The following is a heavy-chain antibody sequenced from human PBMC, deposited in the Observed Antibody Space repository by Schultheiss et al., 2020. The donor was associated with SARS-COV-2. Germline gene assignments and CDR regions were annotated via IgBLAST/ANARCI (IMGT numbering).Heavy chain of an antibody. J-gene: IGHJ4*02. D-gene: IGHD4-17*01. CDR2: IKSKTDGGTR. CDR1: GFTFSKAW. Sequence: GGSLRLSCVVSGFTFSKAWMSWVRQAPGKGLEWVGRIKSKTDGGTRDYAAPVKGRFTISRDDSKNTLYLQMNSLRAEDTAVYYCARNWTTVFDYWGQGTLVTVSS. CDR3: ARNWTTVFDY. V-gene: IGHV3-15*01.